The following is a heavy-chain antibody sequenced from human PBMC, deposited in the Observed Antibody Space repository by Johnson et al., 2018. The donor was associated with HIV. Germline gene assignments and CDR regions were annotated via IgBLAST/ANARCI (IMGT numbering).Heavy chain of an antibody. CDR3: ARDYQWLVQDDAFDI. V-gene: IGHV3-66*02. Sequence: VQLVESGGGLVQPVGSLRLSCAASGFTVSSNYMSWVRQAPGKGLEWVSVIYTGGSTHYADSVKGRFTISRDNSKNTLYLQMNSLRAEDTAVYYCARDYQWLVQDDAFDIWGQGTMVTVSS. CDR1: GFTVSSNY. CDR2: IYTGGST. J-gene: IGHJ3*02. D-gene: IGHD6-19*01.